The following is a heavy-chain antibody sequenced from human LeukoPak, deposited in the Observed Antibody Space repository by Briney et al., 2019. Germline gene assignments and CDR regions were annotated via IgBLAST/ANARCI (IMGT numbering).Heavy chain of an antibody. V-gene: IGHV4-38-2*01. Sequence: SETLSLTCGVSGYSISSGDYWGWARQPPEKGLEWIGSFHHRGSTYYNTSLKSRLTIPVNTSKNQFSLKLTSVAAADTAVYYCARTSVNNGFDYWGQGILVTVSS. CDR3: ARTSVNNGFDY. CDR2: FHHRGST. CDR1: GYSISSGDY. J-gene: IGHJ4*02. D-gene: IGHD1-14*01.